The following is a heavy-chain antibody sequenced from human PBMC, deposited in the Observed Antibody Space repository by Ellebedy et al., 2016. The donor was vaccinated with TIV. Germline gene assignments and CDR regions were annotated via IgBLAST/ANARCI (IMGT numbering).Heavy chain of an antibody. CDR3: ASNYGNGVPVDF. V-gene: IGHV5-51*01. D-gene: IGHD3-10*01. J-gene: IGHJ4*02. Sequence: KVSCKGSGYSFSTYWIGWVRQMPGKGLEWIGIIYPGDSNTMYSPSFQGQVTISADKSVSTAYLQWTSLKASGTALYFCASNYGNGVPVDFWGQGTLVIVSS. CDR2: IYPGDSNT. CDR1: GYSFSTYW.